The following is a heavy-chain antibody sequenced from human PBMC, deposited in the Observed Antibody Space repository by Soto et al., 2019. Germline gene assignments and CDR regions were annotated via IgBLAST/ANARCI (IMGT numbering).Heavy chain of an antibody. CDR2: IYYSGST. J-gene: IGHJ4*02. Sequence: SETLSLTCTVSGGSISSYYWTWIRQPPGKGLEWIGYIYYSGSTNYNPSLKSRVTISVDTSKNQFSLKLSSVTAADTAVYYCARLIRYFDWLFDYWGQGTLVTVSS. CDR3: ARLIRYFDWLFDY. D-gene: IGHD3-9*01. CDR1: GGSISSYY. V-gene: IGHV4-59*01.